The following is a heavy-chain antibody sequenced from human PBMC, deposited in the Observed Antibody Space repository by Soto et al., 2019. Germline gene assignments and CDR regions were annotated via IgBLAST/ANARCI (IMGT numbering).Heavy chain of an antibody. V-gene: IGHV3-23*01. CDR3: AKSDLPAANMGEGGIDY. D-gene: IGHD2-2*01. CDR2: ISGSGGST. Sequence: GGSLRLSCAASGLSFSSYSMSWVSQTPGKGLEWVSAISGSGGSTYYADSVKGRFTISRDNSKNTLYLQMNSLRAEDTAVYYCAKSDLPAANMGEGGIDYWGQGTLVTVSS. J-gene: IGHJ4*02. CDR1: GLSFSSYS.